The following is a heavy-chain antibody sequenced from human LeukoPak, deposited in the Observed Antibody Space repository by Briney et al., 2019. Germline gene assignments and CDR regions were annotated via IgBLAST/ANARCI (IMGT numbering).Heavy chain of an antibody. D-gene: IGHD2-15*01. J-gene: IGHJ5*02. Sequence: ASVKVSCKASGGTFSSYAISWVRQAPGQGLEWMGGIIPIFGTANYAQKFQGRVTITTDESTSTAYMELSSLRSEDTAVYYCARGHRSAGGWFDPWGQGTLVTVSS. CDR2: IIPIFGTA. V-gene: IGHV1-69*05. CDR3: ARGHRSAGGWFDP. CDR1: GGTFSSYA.